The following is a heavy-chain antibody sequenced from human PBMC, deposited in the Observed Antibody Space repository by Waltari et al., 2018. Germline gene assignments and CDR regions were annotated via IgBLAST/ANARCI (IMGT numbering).Heavy chain of an antibody. CDR2: VRGGGRS. V-gene: IGHV4-4*02. D-gene: IGHD2-15*01. CDR1: GDSMSRSDC. CDR3: ARDRGRGLHLDS. Sequence: QLQLQESGPGLVKPSGTLSLTCGVSGDSMSRSDCWSWVRQPPGKGLEWIGQVRGGGRSNYNPSFASRVTVSLDTYNSQFSRMMTSATAADTAVYYCARDRGRGLHLDSWGPGTLVTVSP. J-gene: IGHJ4*02.